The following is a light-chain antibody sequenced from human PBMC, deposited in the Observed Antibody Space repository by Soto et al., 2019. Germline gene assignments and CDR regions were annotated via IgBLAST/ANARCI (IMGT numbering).Light chain of an antibody. Sequence: QLVLTQPPSVYEAPGQRVTISCTGSSSNIGAGYEAHWYQQVPGTAPKLLIYENNNRPSGVPDRFSGSKSGTSASLAITGLQAEDEAEYYCQSYDSSLSGYVFGTGTKLTVL. J-gene: IGLJ1*01. CDR3: QSYDSSLSGYV. CDR2: ENN. V-gene: IGLV1-40*01. CDR1: SSNIGAGYE.